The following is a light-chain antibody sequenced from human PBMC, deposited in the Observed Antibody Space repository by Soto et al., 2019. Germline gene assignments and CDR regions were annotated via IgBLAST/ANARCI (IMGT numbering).Light chain of an antibody. CDR2: AVS. CDR3: SSNAGSNNFV. Sequence: QSALTQPPSASGSPGQSVTISCTGTSRDVGASNDVSWYQQHPGKAPKLMIFAVSKRPSGVPDRFSGSKSGNTASLTVSGLQAEDAADYYCSSNAGSNNFVFGSGTKVTVL. V-gene: IGLV2-8*01. CDR1: SRDVGASND. J-gene: IGLJ1*01.